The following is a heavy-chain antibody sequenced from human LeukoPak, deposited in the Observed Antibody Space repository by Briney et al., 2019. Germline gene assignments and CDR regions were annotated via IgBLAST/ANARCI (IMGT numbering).Heavy chain of an antibody. D-gene: IGHD2-2*01. Sequence: PSETLSLTCTVSGGSISSSSYYWGWIRQPPGKGLEWIGSIYYSGSTYYNPSLKSRVTISVDTSKNQFSLKLSSVTAADTAVYYCASLADCSSTSCPYYYYYYGMDVWGQGTTVTVSS. CDR1: GGSISSSSYY. J-gene: IGHJ6*02. V-gene: IGHV4-39*01. CDR3: ASLADCSSTSCPYYYYYYGMDV. CDR2: IYYSGST.